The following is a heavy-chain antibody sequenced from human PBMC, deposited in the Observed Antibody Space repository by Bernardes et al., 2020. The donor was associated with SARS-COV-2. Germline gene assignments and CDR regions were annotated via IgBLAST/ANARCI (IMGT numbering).Heavy chain of an antibody. J-gene: IGHJ4*02. Sequence: GGSLRLWCSACGFTFSTYVMHWVRQAPGKGLEWVAVISYDGSNKYFADSVKGRFTISRDNSKNTLYLQMNSLRAEDTAVYYCAKDKRGSYSYFDYWGQGTLVTVSS. CDR2: ISYDGSNK. V-gene: IGHV3-30*18. D-gene: IGHD1-26*01. CDR3: AKDKRGSYSYFDY. CDR1: GFTFSTYV.